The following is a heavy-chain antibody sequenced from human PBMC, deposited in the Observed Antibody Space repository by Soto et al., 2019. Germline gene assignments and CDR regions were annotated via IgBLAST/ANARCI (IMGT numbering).Heavy chain of an antibody. CDR2: ISFDGSDT. CDR3: AKDKWRERELRGAMDV. J-gene: IGHJ6*02. V-gene: IGHV3-30*18. CDR1: GFTFSNYA. Sequence: QVQLVESGGGVVQPGRSLRLSCAASGFTFSNYAMHWVRQGPGKGLEWVAVISFDGSDTYYADSVKGRFSIYGDTSTNTLYLQMNRLRPEETAVYFCAKDKWRERELRGAMDVWGQGTTVALSS. D-gene: IGHD1-7*01.